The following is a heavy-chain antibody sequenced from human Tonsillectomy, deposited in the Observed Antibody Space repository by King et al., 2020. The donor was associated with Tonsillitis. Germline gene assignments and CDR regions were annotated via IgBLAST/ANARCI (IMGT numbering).Heavy chain of an antibody. CDR2: IYHSGST. Sequence: VQLQESGPGLVKPSETLSLTCAVSGYPISSGYYWGWIRQPPGKGLEWIGSIYHSGSTYYNPSLKSRVTISVDTSKNQFSLKLSSVTAADTAVYYCARVEDIVVVVAATTVYFHHWGQGTLVTVSS. D-gene: IGHD2-15*01. J-gene: IGHJ1*01. CDR3: ARVEDIVVVVAATTVYFHH. V-gene: IGHV4-38-2*01. CDR1: GYPISSGYY.